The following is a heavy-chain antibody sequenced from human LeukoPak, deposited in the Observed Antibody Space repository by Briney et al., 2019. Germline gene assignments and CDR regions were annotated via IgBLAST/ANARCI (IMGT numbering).Heavy chain of an antibody. V-gene: IGHV1-18*01. D-gene: IGHD3-10*01. Sequence: ASVKVSCKASGYIFTGYGFIWVRQAPGQGLEWMGWISTYNGNTNYAQKLQGRVTMTTDTSTSTAYMELRSLRSDDTAVYYCARGGVWFGSPDGDVFDIWGQGTLVTVSS. CDR1: GYIFTGYG. CDR2: ISTYNGNT. J-gene: IGHJ3*02. CDR3: ARGGVWFGSPDGDVFDI.